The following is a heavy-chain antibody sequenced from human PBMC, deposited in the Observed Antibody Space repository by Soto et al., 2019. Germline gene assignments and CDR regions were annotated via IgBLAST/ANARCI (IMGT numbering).Heavy chain of an antibody. CDR1: GYIFTDYY. Sequence: VASVKVSCKASGYIFTDYYIHWVRQAPGQGLEWMGWNNPNSGDTNYAQKFRGRVTLTRDTSISTAYMELRRLTSDDTAVYYCARVTSRPNWFDPWGQGALVTVSS. J-gene: IGHJ5*02. CDR3: ARVTSRPNWFDP. V-gene: IGHV1-2*02. CDR2: NNPNSGDT.